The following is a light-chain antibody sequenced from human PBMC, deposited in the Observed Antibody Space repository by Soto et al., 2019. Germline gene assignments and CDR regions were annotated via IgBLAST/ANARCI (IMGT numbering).Light chain of an antibody. CDR3: AAWDNSLNGVYV. CDR2: SNN. V-gene: IGLV1-44*01. Sequence: QSVLTQPPSASGTPGQRVTISCSGISSNIGSNTVNWYKQLPGTAPKLLIYSNNQRPSGVPDRFSGSKSGTSASLAISGLQSEDEADYYFAAWDNSLNGVYVFGTGTKVTVL. CDR1: SSNIGSNT. J-gene: IGLJ1*01.